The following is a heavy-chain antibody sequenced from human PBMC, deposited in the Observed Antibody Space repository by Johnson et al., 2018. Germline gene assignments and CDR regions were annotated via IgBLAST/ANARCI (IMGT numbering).Heavy chain of an antibody. CDR1: GFTFSSYW. Sequence: EVQLVETGGGLVQPGGSLRLSCAASGFTFSSYWMHWVRQAPGKGLVWVSRINSDWSSTSYADSVKGRFTISRDNAKNTLYLQMNSLRAEDTAVYYCARGIAAAGSYYYGMDVWGQGTTVTVSS. V-gene: IGHV3-74*01. J-gene: IGHJ6*02. CDR3: ARGIAAAGSYYYGMDV. CDR2: INSDWSST. D-gene: IGHD6-13*01.